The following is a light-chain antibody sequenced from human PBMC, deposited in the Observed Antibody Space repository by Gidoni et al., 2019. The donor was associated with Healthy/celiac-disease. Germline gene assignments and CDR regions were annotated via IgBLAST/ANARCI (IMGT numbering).Light chain of an antibody. CDR3: NSRDSSGNHAV. J-gene: IGLJ7*01. CDR1: SLRSYY. CDR2: GTN. Sequence: SSELTQDPAVSVALGRTVRITCQGDSLRSYYASWYQQKPGQAPVLVIYGTNTRPSGIPDRFSGSSSGNTASLTITGAQAEAEAVYYCNSRDSSGNHAVFGGCPPLTVL. V-gene: IGLV3-19*01.